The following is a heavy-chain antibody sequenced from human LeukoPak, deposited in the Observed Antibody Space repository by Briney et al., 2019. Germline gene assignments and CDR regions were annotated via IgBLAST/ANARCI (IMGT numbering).Heavy chain of an antibody. CDR1: GFTFDDYG. CDR3: ARDLRDCSGGSCYTYNWFDP. J-gene: IGHJ5*02. CDR2: INWNGGST. Sequence: GGSLRLSCAASGFTFDDYGMSWVRQAPGKGLEWVSGINWNGGSTGYADSVKGRFTISRDNAKNSLYLQMNSLRAEDTALYYCARDLRDCSGGSCYTYNWFDPWGQGTLVTVSS. V-gene: IGHV3-20*04. D-gene: IGHD2-15*01.